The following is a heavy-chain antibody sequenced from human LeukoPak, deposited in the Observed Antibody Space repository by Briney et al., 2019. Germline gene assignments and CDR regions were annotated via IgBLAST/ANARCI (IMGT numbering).Heavy chain of an antibody. Sequence: SETLSLTCTVSGVSIKNYYWTWIRQPPGKGLEWIGYIYYSGSTSSNPSLKSRVTISVDTSKNQFSLRLQYVTAADTAVYYCARDVPRGTGYMDVWGKGTTVTVSS. CDR1: GVSIKNYY. V-gene: IGHV4-59*01. D-gene: IGHD3-10*01. J-gene: IGHJ6*03. CDR2: IYYSGST. CDR3: ARDVPRGTGYMDV.